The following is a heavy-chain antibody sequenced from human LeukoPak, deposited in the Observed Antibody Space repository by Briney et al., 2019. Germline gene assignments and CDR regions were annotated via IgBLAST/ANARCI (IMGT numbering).Heavy chain of an antibody. CDR2: IRYDGSNK. Sequence: SGRSLRLSCAASGFTFSSCGMHWVRQAPGKGLEWVAFIRYDGSNKYYADSVKGRFTISRDNSKNTLYLQMNSLRAEDTAVYYCAKGRDAVSIFGVVIQTPFDPWGQGTLVTVSS. D-gene: IGHD3-3*01. CDR1: GFTFSSCG. CDR3: AKGRDAVSIFGVVIQTPFDP. J-gene: IGHJ5*02. V-gene: IGHV3-30*02.